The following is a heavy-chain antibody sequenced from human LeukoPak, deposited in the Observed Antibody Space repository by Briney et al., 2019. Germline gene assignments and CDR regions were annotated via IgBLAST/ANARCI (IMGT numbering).Heavy chain of an antibody. V-gene: IGHV3-11*04. Sequence: KSGGSLRLSCAASGFTFSDSYMTWIRQAPGKGLEWVSYISNSGSSIYYADSVKGRFTTSRDNAKSSLYLQMNSLRAEDTAVYYCGRGHWGLDYWGQGALVTASS. D-gene: IGHD7-27*01. CDR1: GFTFSDSY. CDR2: ISNSGSSI. CDR3: GRGHWGLDY. J-gene: IGHJ4*02.